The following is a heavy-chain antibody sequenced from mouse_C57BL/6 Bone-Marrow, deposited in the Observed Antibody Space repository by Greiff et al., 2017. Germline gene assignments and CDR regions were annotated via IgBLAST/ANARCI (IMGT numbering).Heavy chain of an antibody. V-gene: IGHV5-17*01. CDR2: ISSGSSTI. D-gene: IGHD2-5*01. Sequence: EVMLVESGGGLVKPGGSLKLSCAASGFTFSDYGMHWVRQAPEKGLEWVAYISSGSSTIYYADTVKGRFTLSRDNAKNTLFLQMTSLRSEDTAMYYCARKSNFAWFAYWGQGTLVTVSA. CDR3: ARKSNFAWFAY. J-gene: IGHJ3*01. CDR1: GFTFSDYG.